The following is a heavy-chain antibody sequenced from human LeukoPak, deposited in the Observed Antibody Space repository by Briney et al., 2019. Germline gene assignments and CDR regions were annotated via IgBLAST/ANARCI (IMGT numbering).Heavy chain of an antibody. CDR3: ARDVSDSCSGNTCYGIRLDP. CDR1: GFIFSNFR. CDR2: ITKTSTSM. D-gene: IGHD2-15*01. V-gene: IGHV3-48*02. Sequence: GGSLRLSCVASGFIFSNFRMDWVRQAPGKGVEWISYITKTSTSMYYADSVKGRFTISRDNAKNSLFLQMNSLRDEDTAVYYCARDVSDSCSGNTCYGIRLDPWGQGTQVTVSS. J-gene: IGHJ5*02.